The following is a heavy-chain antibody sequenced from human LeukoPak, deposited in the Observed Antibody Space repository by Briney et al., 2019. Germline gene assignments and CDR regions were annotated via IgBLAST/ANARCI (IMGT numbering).Heavy chain of an antibody. CDR3: ARDRFDYGDYQYYYYGMDV. CDR2: IIPILGIA. J-gene: IGHJ6*02. V-gene: IGHV1-69*04. D-gene: IGHD4-17*01. Sequence: ASVKVSCKASGGTFSSYAISWVRQAPGQGLEWMGRIIPILGIANYAQKFQGRVTITADKSTSTAYMELSSLRSEDTAVYYRARDRFDYGDYQYYYYGMDVWGQGTTVTVSS. CDR1: GGTFSSYA.